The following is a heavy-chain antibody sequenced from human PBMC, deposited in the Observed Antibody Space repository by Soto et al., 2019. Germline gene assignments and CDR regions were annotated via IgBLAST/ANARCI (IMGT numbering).Heavy chain of an antibody. Sequence: QPGGSLRLSCAASGFTSSSYDMHWVRQATGKGLEWVSAIGTAGDTYYPGSVKGRFTISRENAKNSLYLQMNSLRAGDTAVYYCARQVMLRYYYYMDVWGKGTTVTVSS. CDR3: ARQVMLRYYYYMDV. J-gene: IGHJ6*03. D-gene: IGHD3-16*01. CDR2: IGTAGDT. V-gene: IGHV3-13*01. CDR1: GFTSSSYD.